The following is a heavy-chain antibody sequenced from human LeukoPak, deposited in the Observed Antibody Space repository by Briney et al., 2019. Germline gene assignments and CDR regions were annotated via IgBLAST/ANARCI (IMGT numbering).Heavy chain of an antibody. CDR2: IYYSWST. V-gene: IGHV4-59*01. Sequence: SETLSLTFTVSGGSISSDYWSWIRQPPGKVLECIGYIYYSWSTNYNPSLKSRVTIEVDTSKNKFSLKLRSVIAADTVVYYCASDRAYCTNGVCYKYFDYWGQGTLVTVSS. J-gene: IGHJ4*02. CDR1: GGSISSDY. D-gene: IGHD2-8*01. CDR3: ASDRAYCTNGVCYKYFDY.